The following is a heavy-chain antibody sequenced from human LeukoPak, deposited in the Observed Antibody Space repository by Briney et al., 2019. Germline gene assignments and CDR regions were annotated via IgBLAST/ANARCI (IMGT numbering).Heavy chain of an antibody. D-gene: IGHD5-18*01. CDR3: AKVNNGYDPYYYYYMDV. J-gene: IGHJ6*03. V-gene: IGHV3-30*02. Sequence: GGSLRLSCAASGFTFSSYGMRWVRQAPGKGLEWVAFIRYDGSNKYYADSVKGRFTISRDNSKNTLYLQMNSLRAEDTAVYYCAKVNNGYDPYYYYYMDVWGKGTTVTISS. CDR2: IRYDGSNK. CDR1: GFTFSSYG.